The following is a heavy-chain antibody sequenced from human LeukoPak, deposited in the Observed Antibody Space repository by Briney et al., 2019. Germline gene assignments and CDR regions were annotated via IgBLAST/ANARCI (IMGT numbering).Heavy chain of an antibody. CDR1: GGSISSGGYY. Sequence: SETLSLTCTVSGGSISSGGYYWIWIRQHPGKGLEWIGYIYYSGTTYYNPSLKSRVTISVDTSKNQFSLKLTSLTAADTAVYYCARLGGGLGSAFDIWGQGTTVTVSS. D-gene: IGHD3-16*01. CDR3: ARLGGGLGSAFDI. V-gene: IGHV4-31*03. CDR2: IYYSGTT. J-gene: IGHJ3*02.